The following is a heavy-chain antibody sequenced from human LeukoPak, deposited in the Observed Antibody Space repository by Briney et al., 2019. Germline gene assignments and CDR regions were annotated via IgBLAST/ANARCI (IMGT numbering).Heavy chain of an antibody. CDR3: ARAKTEGGQWLAYYYYGMDV. V-gene: IGHV3-66*01. J-gene: IGHJ6*02. Sequence: GGSLRLSCAASGFTVSSNYMSWVRQAPGKGLEWVSVIYSGGSTYYADSVKGRFTISRDNSKNTLYLQMNSLRAEDTAVYYCARAKTEGGQWLAYYYYGMDVWGQGTTVTVSS. CDR1: GFTVSSNY. CDR2: IYSGGST. D-gene: IGHD6-19*01.